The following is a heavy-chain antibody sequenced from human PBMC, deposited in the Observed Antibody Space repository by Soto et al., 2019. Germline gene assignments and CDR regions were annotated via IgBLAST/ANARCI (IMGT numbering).Heavy chain of an antibody. V-gene: IGHV3-23*01. D-gene: IGHD6-13*01. CDR3: AKGPSSSWPFDY. Sequence: GGSLRLSCAASGFTFSSYAMSWVRQAPGKGLEWVSAISGSGGSTYYADSVKGRFTISGDNSKNTLYLQMNSLRAEDTAVYYWAKGPSSSWPFDYWGQGTLVTVSS. J-gene: IGHJ4*02. CDR1: GFTFSSYA. CDR2: ISGSGGST.